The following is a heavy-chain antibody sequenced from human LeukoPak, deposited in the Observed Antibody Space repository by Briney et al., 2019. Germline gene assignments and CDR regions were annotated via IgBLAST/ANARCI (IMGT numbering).Heavy chain of an antibody. D-gene: IGHD3-10*01. CDR1: GGSISSGGYY. CDR3: AREGNSYGSRRFDY. Sequence: SQTLSLTCTVSGGSISSGGYYWRWIRQPPGKGLEWIGYIYHSGSTYYNPSLKSRVTISVDRSKNQFSLKLSSVTAADTAVYYCAREGNSYGSRRFDYWGQGTLVTVSS. J-gene: IGHJ4*02. CDR2: IYHSGST. V-gene: IGHV4-30-2*01.